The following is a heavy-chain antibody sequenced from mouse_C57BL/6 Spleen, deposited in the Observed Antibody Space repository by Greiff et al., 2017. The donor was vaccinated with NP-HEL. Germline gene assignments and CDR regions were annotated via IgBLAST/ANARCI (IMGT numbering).Heavy chain of an antibody. V-gene: IGHV1-55*01. J-gene: IGHJ2*01. CDR3: AREETTVVAPSY. CDR2: IYPGSGST. Sequence: QVQLQQSGAELVKPGASVKMSCKASGYTFTSYWITWVKQRPGQGLEWIGDIYPGSGSTNYNEKFKGKATLTVDTSSSTAYMQLSSLTSEDSAVYYCAREETTVVAPSYWGKGTTLTVAS. CDR1: GYTFTSYW. D-gene: IGHD1-1*01.